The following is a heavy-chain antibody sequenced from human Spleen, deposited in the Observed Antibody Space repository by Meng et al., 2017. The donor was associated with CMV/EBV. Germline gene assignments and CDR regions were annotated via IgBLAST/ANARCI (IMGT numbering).Heavy chain of an antibody. CDR1: GFTFDDYA. CDR2: ISWNSGSI. D-gene: IGHD3/OR15-3a*01. Sequence: SLKISCAASGFTFDDYAMHWVRQAPGKGLEWVSGISWNSGSIGYADSVKGRFTISRDNAKNTLYMQMHSLRAEETAVYYCARGGPFDYFDDWGQGTLVTVSS. CDR3: ARGGPFDYFDD. V-gene: IGHV3-9*01. J-gene: IGHJ4*02.